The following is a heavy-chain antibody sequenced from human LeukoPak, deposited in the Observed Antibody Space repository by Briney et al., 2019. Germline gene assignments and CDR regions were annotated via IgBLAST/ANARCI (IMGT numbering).Heavy chain of an antibody. Sequence: ASVKVSCKASGYTFTNYGVSWVRQAPGQGLEWMGWISAYNGHTSYAQKLQGRVTMTTDTSTSTAYMELRSLRSDDTAVYYCARESYSHWGGNVDYWGQGTLVTVSS. D-gene: IGHD4-23*01. V-gene: IGHV1-18*01. CDR3: ARESYSHWGGNVDY. CDR1: GYTFTNYG. J-gene: IGHJ4*02. CDR2: ISAYNGHT.